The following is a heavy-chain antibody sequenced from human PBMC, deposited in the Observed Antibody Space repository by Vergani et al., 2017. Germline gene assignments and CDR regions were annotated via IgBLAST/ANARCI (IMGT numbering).Heavy chain of an antibody. CDR1: GFTFSSSG. Sequence: QVQLVESGGGVVQPGRSLNPSCAASGFTFSSSGMPWVRQAPGKGLEWVAIIWYEESNKYYADSVKGRFTISRDNSKNTLYLQMNSLRAEDTAVYYCARGXGYCIRTSCYFDYWGHGTLVTVSS. CDR3: ARGXGYCIRTSCYFDY. V-gene: IGHV3-33*01. CDR2: IWYEESNK. J-gene: IGHJ4*01. D-gene: IGHD2-2*01.